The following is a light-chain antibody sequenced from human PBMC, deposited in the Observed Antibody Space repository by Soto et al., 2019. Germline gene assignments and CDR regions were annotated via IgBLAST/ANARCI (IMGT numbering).Light chain of an antibody. CDR2: DAS. CDR3: QQYDNYPLT. CDR1: QIISSW. Sequence: DIQMTQSPATLSASVGDRVTITCRASQIISSWLDWYQQKPGTAPKLLIFDASRLESGVPSRFSGSASGTEFTLTISSLQPDDFATYYCQQYDNYPLTFGGGTKVEIK. V-gene: IGKV1-5*01. J-gene: IGKJ4*01.